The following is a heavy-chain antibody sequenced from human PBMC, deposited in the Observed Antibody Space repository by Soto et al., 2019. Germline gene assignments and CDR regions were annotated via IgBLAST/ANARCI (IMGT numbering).Heavy chain of an antibody. D-gene: IGHD3-10*01. CDR2: IYSGGYT. J-gene: IGHJ4*02. Sequence: EVQLVESGGGLIQPGGSLRLSCAVSGFTVSNNYMSWVRQAPGKGLEGVSVIYSGGYTAYGDSVKGRFTISRDNSKNTQNLQMNRPGADHRAVYYWATARGGGGYWGQGTLVTVSS. CDR3: ATARGGGGY. V-gene: IGHV3-53*01. CDR1: GFTVSNNY.